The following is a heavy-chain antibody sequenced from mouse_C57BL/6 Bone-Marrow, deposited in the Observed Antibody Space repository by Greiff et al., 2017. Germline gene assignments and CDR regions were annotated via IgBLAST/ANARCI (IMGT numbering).Heavy chain of an antibody. CDR3: ADYGSSCVGYFDV. D-gene: IGHD1-1*01. V-gene: IGHV1-64*01. Sequence: QVQLQQPGAELVKPGASVKLSCKASGYTFTSYWMHWVKQRPGQGLEWIGMIHPNSGSTNYNEKFKSKATLTVDKSSSTAYMQLSSLTSEDSAVYYCADYGSSCVGYFDVWGTGTTVTVSS. J-gene: IGHJ1*03. CDR2: IHPNSGST. CDR1: GYTFTSYW.